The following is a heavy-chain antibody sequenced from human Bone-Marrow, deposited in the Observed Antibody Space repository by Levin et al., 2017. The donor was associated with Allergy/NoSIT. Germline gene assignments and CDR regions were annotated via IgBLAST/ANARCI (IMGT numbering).Heavy chain of an antibody. V-gene: IGHV1-8*01. D-gene: IGHD3-3*01. J-gene: IGHJ6*02. CDR3: ARWNYDFWSGYYNYYYGMDV. Sequence: EASVKVSCKASGYTFTSYDINWVRQATGQGLEWMGWMNPNSGNTGYAQKFQGRVTMTRNTSISTAYMELSSLRSEDTAVYYCARWNYDFWSGYYNYYYGMDVWGQGTTVTVSS. CDR1: GYTFTSYD. CDR2: MNPNSGNT.